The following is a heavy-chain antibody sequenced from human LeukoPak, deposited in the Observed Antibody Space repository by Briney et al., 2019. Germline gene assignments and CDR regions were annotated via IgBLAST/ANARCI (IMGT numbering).Heavy chain of an antibody. CDR2: IKSKTDGGTT. D-gene: IGHD3-10*01. CDR3: TTPEWDIFGDPFDY. J-gene: IGHJ4*02. Sequence: GGSLRLSCAASGFTFSNAWMSWVPQAPGKGLEWVGRIKSKTDGGTTDYAAPVKGRFTISRDDSKNTLYLQMNSLKTEDTAVYYCTTPEWDIFGDPFDYWGQETLVTVSS. CDR1: GFTFSNAW. V-gene: IGHV3-15*01.